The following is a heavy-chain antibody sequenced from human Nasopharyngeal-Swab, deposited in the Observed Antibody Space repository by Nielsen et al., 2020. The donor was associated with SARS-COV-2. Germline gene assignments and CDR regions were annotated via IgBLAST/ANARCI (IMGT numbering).Heavy chain of an antibody. CDR1: GFTFSSYA. CDR3: ARDRRDYGGNRNYFDY. J-gene: IGHJ4*02. D-gene: IGHD4-23*01. CDR2: ISYDGNNK. Sequence: GESLKISCGASGFTFSSYAMHWVRQAPGKGLEWVAVISYDGNNKYYADSVKGRFTISRDKSKNTLYLQMNSLRAEDTAVYYCARDRRDYGGNRNYFDYWGQGTLVTVSS. V-gene: IGHV3-30-3*01.